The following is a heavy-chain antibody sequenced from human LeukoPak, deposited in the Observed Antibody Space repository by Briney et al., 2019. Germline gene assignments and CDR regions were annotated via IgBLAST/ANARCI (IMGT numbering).Heavy chain of an antibody. V-gene: IGHV4-59*01. D-gene: IGHD4-17*01. J-gene: IGHJ5*02. CDR1: GGSMSSYY. CDR2: IYYSGST. CDR3: ARDEVDGDYRWFDP. Sequence: SETLSLTCTVSGGSMSSYYWSWIRQPPGKGLEWIGYIYYSGSTNYNPSLKSRVTISVDTSKNQFSLKLSSVTAADTAVYYCARDEVDGDYRWFDPWGQGALVTVSS.